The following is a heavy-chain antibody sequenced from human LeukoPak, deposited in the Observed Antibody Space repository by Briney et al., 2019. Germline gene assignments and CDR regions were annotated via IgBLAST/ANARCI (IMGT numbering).Heavy chain of an antibody. J-gene: IGHJ4*02. CDR2: IYHRANT. Sequence: SETLSLTCIVSGAAMTSHHWNWIRQTPGKRLEWIGYIYHRANTNFITSYSSSLRSRVSMSVDMSKNHFSLSLTTVTAADTAIYYCSGGRSSRYSDYWGQGALVTVFS. CDR3: SGGRSSRYSDY. CDR1: GAAMTSHH. V-gene: IGHV4-59*11. D-gene: IGHD3-9*01.